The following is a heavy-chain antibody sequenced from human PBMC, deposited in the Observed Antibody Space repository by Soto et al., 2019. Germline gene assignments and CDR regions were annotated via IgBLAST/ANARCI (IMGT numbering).Heavy chain of an antibody. CDR3: ARKRQIVYFDY. Sequence: QVQLVQSGAEVKEPGASVKVSCKASGYTFTYYTIHWVRQAPGPGLEWMGSISSGNGNTKFSQKYQDRVTFTRDTSAGTAYMELGSLRSEDTAVYYCARKRQIVYFDYWGQGTLVTVSS. J-gene: IGHJ4*02. CDR2: ISSGNGNT. D-gene: IGHD3-16*02. CDR1: GYTFTYYT. V-gene: IGHV1-3*01.